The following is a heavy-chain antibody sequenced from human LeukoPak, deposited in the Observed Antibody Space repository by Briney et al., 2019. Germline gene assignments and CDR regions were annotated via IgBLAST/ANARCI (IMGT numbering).Heavy chain of an antibody. D-gene: IGHD6-13*01. V-gene: IGHV3-48*01. Sequence: GGSLRLSCAASGFTFSSYSMNWVRQAPGKGLEWVSYIRSSSNIIYYADSVKGRFTISRDNSKDTLYLQMNGLRAEDTAVYFCAKQSAGSAAWYSLHYDFWGQGTLVTVSS. CDR2: IRSSSNII. CDR1: GFTFSSYS. CDR3: AKQSAGSAAWYSLHYDF. J-gene: IGHJ4*02.